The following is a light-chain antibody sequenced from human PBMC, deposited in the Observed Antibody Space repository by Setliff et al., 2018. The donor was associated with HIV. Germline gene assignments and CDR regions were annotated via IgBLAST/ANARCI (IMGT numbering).Light chain of an antibody. CDR3: QVWDSSSGHPYV. Sequence: SYELTQLPSVSVAPGKTARITRGGNNIGSKTVHWYQQKPGQAPVLVVGDASDRPSGIPERFSGSNSGNTATLTISRVEAGDEADYYCQVWDSSSGHPYVFGSGTKVTVL. CDR1: NIGSKT. CDR2: DAS. J-gene: IGLJ1*01. V-gene: IGLV3-21*03.